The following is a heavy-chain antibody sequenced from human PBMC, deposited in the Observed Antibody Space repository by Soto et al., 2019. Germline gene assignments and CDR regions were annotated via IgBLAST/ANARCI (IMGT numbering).Heavy chain of an antibody. CDR3: ATFDAGFGGRRQ. V-gene: IGHV4-61*03. D-gene: IGHD2-15*01. CDR2: FQHGGSS. J-gene: IGHJ4*02. Sequence: QVQLQESGPGLVKPSETLSLSCAVSGDSVTSGGHHWSWIRQPPGKGLEWVGQFQHGGSSNYNPSIKSRLTISFDTSKHHFSLKLTSVTAADTAVYYCATFDAGFGGRRQWGQGTLVTVSS. CDR1: GDSVTSGGHH.